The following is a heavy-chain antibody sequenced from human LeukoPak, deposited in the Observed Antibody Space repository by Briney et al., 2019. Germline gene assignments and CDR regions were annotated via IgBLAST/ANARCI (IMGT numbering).Heavy chain of an antibody. V-gene: IGHV4-28*03. D-gene: IGHD3-3*01. CDR1: GYSITSSSW. Sequence: SDTLSLTCAVSGYSITSSSWWGWIRQPPGKGLEWIGYIYHSGTTYYNPSLQSRVTMSVDTSKNQFSLKLSSVTAVDTAVYYCARGYYDFWSGYSGPDQYGMDVWGQGTTVTVSS. CDR3: ARGYYDFWSGYSGPDQYGMDV. J-gene: IGHJ6*02. CDR2: IYHSGTT.